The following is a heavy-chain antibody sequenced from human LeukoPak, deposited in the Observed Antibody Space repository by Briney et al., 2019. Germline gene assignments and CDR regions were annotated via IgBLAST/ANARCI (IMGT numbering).Heavy chain of an antibody. CDR2: ISGSGGST. V-gene: IGHV3-23*01. J-gene: IGHJ4*02. CDR1: GFTFSSYA. Sequence: GGSLRLSCAASGFTFSSYAMSWVRQAPGKGLEWVSSISGSGGSTYYADSVKGRFTISRDNAKNSLYLQMNSLRAEDTALYYCARDFYYGSGSYYNAIFDYWGQGTLVTVSS. D-gene: IGHD3-10*01. CDR3: ARDFYYGSGSYYNAIFDY.